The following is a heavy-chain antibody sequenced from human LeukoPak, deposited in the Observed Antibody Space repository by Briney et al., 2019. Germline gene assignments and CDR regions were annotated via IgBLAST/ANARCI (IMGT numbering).Heavy chain of an antibody. V-gene: IGHV4-34*01. CDR3: ARGERYYGSGSYGI. Sequence: SETLSLTCAVYGGSFSGYYWSWIRQPPGKGLEWFGEINHSGSTNYNPSLKSRVTISVDTSKNQFSLKLSSVTAADTAVYYCARGERYYGSGSYGIWGQGTLVTVSS. D-gene: IGHD3-10*01. J-gene: IGHJ4*02. CDR2: INHSGST. CDR1: GGSFSGYY.